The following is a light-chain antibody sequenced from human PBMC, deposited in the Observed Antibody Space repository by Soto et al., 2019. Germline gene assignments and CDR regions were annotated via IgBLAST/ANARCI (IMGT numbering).Light chain of an antibody. CDR3: QKYGRSPPFT. J-gene: IGKJ4*01. CDR1: QSVSSSY. CDR2: GAS. V-gene: IGKV3-20*01. Sequence: EIVLTQSPGTLSLSPGERATLSCRASQSVSSSYLAWYQQKPGQAPRLLIYGASSRATGIPDRFSGSGSGTDFSLAISRLEPEDLHLYHCQKYGRSPPFTFGGGTKVEIK.